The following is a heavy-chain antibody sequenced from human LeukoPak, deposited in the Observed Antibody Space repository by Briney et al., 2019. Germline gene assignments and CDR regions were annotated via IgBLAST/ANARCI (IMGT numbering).Heavy chain of an antibody. V-gene: IGHV1-8*01. CDR1: GYTFTSYD. D-gene: IGHD2-15*01. CDR2: VNPNSCHK. J-gene: IGHJ4*02. CDR3: ARGAPGSSCSGGSCRYFDF. Sequence: ASVKVSCKASGYTFTSYDINWVRQATGQGLEGMGWVNPNSCHKGFAQKFQGRVSMTTNTSISTAYMEVRSLKSEDTAVYYCARGAPGSSCSGGSCRYFDFWGQGSLVSVSS.